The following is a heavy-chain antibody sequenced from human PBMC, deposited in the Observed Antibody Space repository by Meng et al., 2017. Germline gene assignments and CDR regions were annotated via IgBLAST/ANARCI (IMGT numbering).Heavy chain of an antibody. V-gene: IGHV3-53*01. CDR2: IYSGGST. Sequence: GESLKISCAASGFTVSSNYMSWVRQAPGKGLEWVSVIYSGGSTYYADSVKGRFTISRDNSKNTLYLQMNSLRAEDTAVYYCARDLRSYDFWSGYYTPFKNYYYYGMDVWGQGTTVTVSS. CDR3: ARDLRSYDFWSGYYTPFKNYYYYGMDV. D-gene: IGHD3-3*01. CDR1: GFTVSSNY. J-gene: IGHJ6*02.